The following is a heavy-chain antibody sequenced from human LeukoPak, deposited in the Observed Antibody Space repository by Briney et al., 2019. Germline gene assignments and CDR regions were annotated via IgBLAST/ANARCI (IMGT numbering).Heavy chain of an antibody. D-gene: IGHD3-22*01. CDR2: IYYSGST. J-gene: IGHJ5*02. CDR1: GASISSSYYY. V-gene: IGHV4-39*07. Sequence: PSETLSLTCTVSGASISSSYYYWGWIRQPPGKGLEWIGSIYYSGSTYYNPSLKSRVTISLGTSKTQFSLKLSSVTAADTAVYYCAREDLRGYYYDSSGYPVAGFDPWGQGTLVTVSS. CDR3: AREDLRGYYYDSSGYPVAGFDP.